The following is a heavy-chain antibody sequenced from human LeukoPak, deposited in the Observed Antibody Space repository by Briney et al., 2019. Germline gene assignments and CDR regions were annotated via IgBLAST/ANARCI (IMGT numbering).Heavy chain of an antibody. CDR2: IYSGGST. J-gene: IGHJ4*02. D-gene: IGHD3-10*01. V-gene: IGHV3-66*01. Sequence: GGSLRLSCAASGFTVSSNYMSWVRQAPGKGLEWVSVIYSGGSTYYADSVKGRFTISRDNSKNTLYLQMNSLRAEDTAVYYCARGRRGGSGSYYFVYYFDYWGQGTLVTVSS. CDR3: ARGRRGGSGSYYFVYYFDY. CDR1: GFTVSSNY.